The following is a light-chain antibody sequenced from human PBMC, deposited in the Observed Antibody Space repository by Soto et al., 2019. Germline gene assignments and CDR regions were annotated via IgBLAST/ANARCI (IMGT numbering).Light chain of an antibody. CDR3: QQYGASPWT. V-gene: IGKV3-20*01. Sequence: EVELTQSPGTLSLSPGERATLSCRASQSVSSSHLAWYQQKRGQAPRLLIYDTSTRATGIPDRFSGSGSGTGFTLTLSRLEPEDFAVYHCQQYGASPWTFGEGTKVEVK. J-gene: IGKJ1*01. CDR2: DTS. CDR1: QSVSSSH.